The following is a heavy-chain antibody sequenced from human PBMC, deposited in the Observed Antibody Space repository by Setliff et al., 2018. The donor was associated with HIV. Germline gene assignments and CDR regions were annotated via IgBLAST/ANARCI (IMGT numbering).Heavy chain of an antibody. CDR3: TRNNVAWYQPLGYFDL. D-gene: IGHD2-2*01. J-gene: IGHJ2*01. CDR2: IKSKTDGGTT. CDR1: GFFFKNAW. V-gene: IGHV3-15*01. Sequence: GGSLRLSCAASGFFFKNAWMSWVRQAAGKGLEWVGRIKSKTDGGTTDYAAPVKGRFTISRDNSKNMLYLQMNSLNTEDTAVYYCTRNNVAWYQPLGYFDLWGRGNLVTVSS.